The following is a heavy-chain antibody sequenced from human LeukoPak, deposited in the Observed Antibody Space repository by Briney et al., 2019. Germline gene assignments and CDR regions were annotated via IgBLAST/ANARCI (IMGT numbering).Heavy chain of an antibody. CDR3: ARGDSSGSYSVFDY. Sequence: GGSLRLSCAASGFNFDSYWMSWVRQAPGKGLEWVANIKEDGSEKYYVDSVKGRFTISRDNAKNSLYLQMNSLRAEDTAVYYCARGDSSGSYSVFDYWGQGTLVTVSS. V-gene: IGHV3-7*02. D-gene: IGHD1-26*01. CDR2: IKEDGSEK. CDR1: GFNFDSYW. J-gene: IGHJ4*02.